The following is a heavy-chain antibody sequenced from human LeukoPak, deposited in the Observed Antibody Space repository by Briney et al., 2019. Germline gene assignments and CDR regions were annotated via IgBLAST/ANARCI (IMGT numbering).Heavy chain of an antibody. CDR3: ARDKGTSYLSSFDY. CDR1: GFTVSSNY. V-gene: IGHV3-53*05. J-gene: IGHJ4*02. Sequence: PGGSLRLSCAASGFTVSSNYMSWVRQAPGKGLEWVSIIYSGGSTFYADSVKGRFTISRDNSKNTLYLQMNSLRAADTAVCYCARDKGTSYLSSFDYWGQGTLVTVSS. CDR2: IYSGGST. D-gene: IGHD6-6*01.